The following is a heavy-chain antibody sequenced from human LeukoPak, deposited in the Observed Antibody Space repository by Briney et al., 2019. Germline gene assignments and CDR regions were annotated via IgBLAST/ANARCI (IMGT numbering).Heavy chain of an antibody. CDR1: GGSISSGDFY. D-gene: IGHD3-10*01. CDR3: ARVDGSQGFDY. CDR2: IYYSGST. Sequence: SETLSLTCTVSGGSISSGDFYWSWIRQPPGKGLEWIGYIYYSGSTYYNPSLTSRVTISVDRPKNQFSLKLSSVTAADTAVYYCARVDGSQGFDYWGQGTLVTVSS. V-gene: IGHV4-30-4*01. J-gene: IGHJ4*02.